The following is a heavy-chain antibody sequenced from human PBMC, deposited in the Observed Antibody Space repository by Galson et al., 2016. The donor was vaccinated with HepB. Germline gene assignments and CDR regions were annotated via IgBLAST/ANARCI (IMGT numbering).Heavy chain of an antibody. D-gene: IGHD1-26*01. Sequence: ETLSLTCTVSGGSVSDNIYYWGWIRQSPGKGLEWIGTIYYSGSTYYNPSLKSRVIISVDTSKNQYSLKLRFVTAADTSVYYCASLLGGSTFDYWGQGTLVRVSS. CDR1: GGSVSDNIYY. J-gene: IGHJ4*02. CDR2: IYYSGST. V-gene: IGHV4-39*01. CDR3: ASLLGGSTFDY.